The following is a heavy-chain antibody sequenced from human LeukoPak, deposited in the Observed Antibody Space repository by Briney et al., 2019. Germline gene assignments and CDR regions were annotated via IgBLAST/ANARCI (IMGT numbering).Heavy chain of an antibody. Sequence: GRSLRLSCAASGFTFSSYGMHWVRQAPGKGLEWVAVISYDGSNKYYADSVKGRFTISRDNSKNTLYLQMNSLRAEDTAVYYCARGPLGAAAGTLDYWGQGTLVTVSS. CDR1: GFTFSSYG. J-gene: IGHJ4*02. CDR2: ISYDGSNK. CDR3: ARGPLGAAAGTLDY. V-gene: IGHV3-30*03. D-gene: IGHD6-13*01.